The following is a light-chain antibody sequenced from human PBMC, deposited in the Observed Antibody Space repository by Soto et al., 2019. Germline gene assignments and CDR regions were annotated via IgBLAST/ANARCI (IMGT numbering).Light chain of an antibody. J-gene: IGLJ2*01. CDR1: SFNIGTYT. CDR2: SNT. Sequence: QSVLTQPPSVSGTPGQTVTLSCSGNSFNIGTYTVNWYQQLPGTAPRLLIYSNTQRPSGVPDRFSGSKSGTSASLAISGLQSEDEGDYYCSTWHDSHVIFGGGTQLTVL. CDR3: STWHDSHVI. V-gene: IGLV1-44*01.